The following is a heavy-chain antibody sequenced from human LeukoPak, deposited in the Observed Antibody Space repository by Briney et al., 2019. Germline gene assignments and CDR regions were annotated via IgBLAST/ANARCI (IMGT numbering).Heavy chain of an antibody. V-gene: IGHV3-48*03. CDR1: GFTFSSYE. D-gene: IGHD5-24*01. CDR3: ARVSRLQSFDF. J-gene: IGHJ4*02. CDR2: ISSSGSTI. Sequence: PGGSLRLSCAASGFTFSSYEMNWVRQAPGKGLEWVSYISSSGSTIYYADSVKGRFTISRDNAKYSLYLQMNSLRAEDTAVYYCARVSRLQSFDFWGQETLVTVS.